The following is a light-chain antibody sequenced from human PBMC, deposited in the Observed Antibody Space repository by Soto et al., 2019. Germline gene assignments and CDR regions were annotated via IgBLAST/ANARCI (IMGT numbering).Light chain of an antibody. CDR2: GAS. CDR3: QQYNNWPLT. Sequence: EIVMTQSPATLSVSPGERATLCCRASQSVSSNLAWYQQKPGQAPRLLIYGASTRATGIPARFSGSGSGTEFTLTISSLQSEDFAVYYCQQYNNWPLTFGGGTKV. J-gene: IGKJ4*01. V-gene: IGKV3-15*01. CDR1: QSVSSN.